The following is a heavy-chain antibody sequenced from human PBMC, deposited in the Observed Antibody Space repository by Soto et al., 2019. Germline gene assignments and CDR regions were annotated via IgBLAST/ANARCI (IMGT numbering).Heavy chain of an antibody. V-gene: IGHV3-74*03. CDR3: AKYGANYDFWSDINNWFDP. Sequence: GGSLRLSCAASGFPFSTSWMHWVRQAPGKGLVWVSGINRDGTTTTYADSVRGRFTISRDNARNTLFLQMNSLRVDDTAVYYCAKYGANYDFWSDINNWFDPWGQGTLVTVSS. D-gene: IGHD3-3*01. CDR2: INRDGTTT. CDR1: GFPFSTSW. J-gene: IGHJ5*02.